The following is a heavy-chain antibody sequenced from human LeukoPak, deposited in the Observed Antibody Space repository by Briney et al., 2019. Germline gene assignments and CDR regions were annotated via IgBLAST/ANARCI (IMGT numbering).Heavy chain of an antibody. J-gene: IGHJ4*02. D-gene: IGHD3-10*01. Sequence: PGGSLRLSCTASGFTFGDYAMSWVRQAPGKGLEWVGFIRSKAYGGTTEYAASVKGRFTISRDDSKSIAYLQMNSLETEDTAVYYCTRVGNPITMVRGVTPPFDYWGQGTLVTVSS. V-gene: IGHV3-49*04. CDR1: GFTFGDYA. CDR3: TRVGNPITMVRGVTPPFDY. CDR2: IRSKAYGGTT.